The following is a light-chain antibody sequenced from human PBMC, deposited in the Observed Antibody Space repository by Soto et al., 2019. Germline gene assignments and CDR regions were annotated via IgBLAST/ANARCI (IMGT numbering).Light chain of an antibody. CDR1: QSVLYTSNNKNY. V-gene: IGKV4-1*01. CDR2: WAS. CDR3: QQYYTSPLT. J-gene: IGKJ4*02. Sequence: DIVMTQSPDSLAVSLGERATINCKSSQSVLYTSNNKNYLAWYQQKPGQPPKLLIYWASTRESGVPDRFSGGGSGTDFTLTISSLQAEDGAVYYCQQYYTSPLTFGGGTKVEIK.